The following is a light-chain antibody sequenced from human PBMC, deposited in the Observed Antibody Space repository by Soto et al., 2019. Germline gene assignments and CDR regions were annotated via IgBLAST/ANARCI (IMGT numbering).Light chain of an antibody. J-gene: IGLJ2*01. CDR3: GAWDSGLDGGV. Sequence: QSVLTQPPSVSAAPGQTVTLSCSGSTSNIQKNFVSWYQHLPGTAPKPLIYDDNKRYSGIPDRFSGSKSGTSATLHITGLQTGDEADYYCGAWDSGLDGGVFGGGTKLTVL. CDR1: TSNIQKNF. V-gene: IGLV1-51*01. CDR2: DDN.